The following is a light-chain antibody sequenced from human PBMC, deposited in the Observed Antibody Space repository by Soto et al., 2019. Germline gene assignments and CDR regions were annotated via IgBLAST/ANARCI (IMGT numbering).Light chain of an antibody. J-gene: IGKJ3*01. V-gene: IGKV3-20*01. Sequence: EIVLTQSPGTLSLPPGERATLSCRASQSISSSYLAWYQQRPGQAPRLLIFGASYRATGIPDRFSGSGSGTDFTLTISRLEPEDFAVYYCQQYSSSPPEFTFGPGTKVDIK. CDR3: QQYSSSPPEFT. CDR1: QSISSSY. CDR2: GAS.